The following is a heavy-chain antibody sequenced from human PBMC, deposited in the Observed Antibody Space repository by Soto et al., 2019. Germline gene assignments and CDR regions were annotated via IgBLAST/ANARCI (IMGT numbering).Heavy chain of an antibody. CDR1: GFSLEEYA. D-gene: IGHD5-18*01. CDR3: VKGYGIQIWLGFDH. J-gene: IGHJ4*02. CDR2: ISWNGGKV. Sequence: EVRLVESGGGLVQPGMSLRLSCVASGFSLEEYAMHWVRQVPGKGPEWVSSISWNGGKVAYGDSVKGRFVISRDIAKNSLSLQMNSLGPEDTGLYYCVKGYGIQIWLGFDHWAQGIRVSVSS. V-gene: IGHV3-9*01.